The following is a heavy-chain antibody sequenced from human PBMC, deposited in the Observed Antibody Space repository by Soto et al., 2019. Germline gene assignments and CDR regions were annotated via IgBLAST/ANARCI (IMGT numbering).Heavy chain of an antibody. Sequence: QVQLQESGPGLVKPSQTLSLTCTVSGGSISSGGYYWSWIRQHPGKGLEWIGYIYYSGSSYYNPSLKSRVTISVDTSKHQFSLKLSSVTAADTAVYYCARHFYDSSADDAFDIWGQGTMVTVSS. J-gene: IGHJ3*02. CDR2: IYYSGSS. CDR1: GGSISSGGYY. CDR3: ARHFYDSSADDAFDI. V-gene: IGHV4-31*03. D-gene: IGHD3-22*01.